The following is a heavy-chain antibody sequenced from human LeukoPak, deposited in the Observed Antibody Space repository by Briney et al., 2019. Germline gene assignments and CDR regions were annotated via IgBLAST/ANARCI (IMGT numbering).Heavy chain of an antibody. CDR2: IRSKAYGGTT. CDR3: TSEKTTVTTYFDY. V-gene: IGHV3-49*04. J-gene: IGHJ4*02. Sequence: GGSLRLSCAASGFTFSTYAMSRVRQAPGKGLEWVGFIRSKAYGGTTEYAASVKGRFTISRDDSKSIAYLQMNSLKTEDTAVYYCTSEKTTVTTYFDYWGQGTLVTVSS. CDR1: GFTFSTYA. D-gene: IGHD4-17*01.